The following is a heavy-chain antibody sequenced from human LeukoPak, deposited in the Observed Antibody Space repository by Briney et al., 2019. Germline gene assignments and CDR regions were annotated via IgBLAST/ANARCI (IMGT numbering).Heavy chain of an antibody. CDR1: GFTFSSYA. CDR3: AKIRDIVVVVAATPLNDY. D-gene: IGHD2-15*01. V-gene: IGHV3-23*01. CDR2: ISDSGGST. Sequence: GGSLRLSCAASGFTFSSYAMSWVRQAPGKGLEWVSAISDSGGSTYYADSVKGRFTISRDNSKSTLYLQMNSLRAEDTAVYYCAKIRDIVVVVAATPLNDYWGQGTLVTVSS. J-gene: IGHJ4*02.